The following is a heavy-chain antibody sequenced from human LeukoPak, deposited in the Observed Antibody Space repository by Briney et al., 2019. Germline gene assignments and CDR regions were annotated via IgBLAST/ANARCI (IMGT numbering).Heavy chain of an antibody. J-gene: IGHJ2*01. CDR2: ISGSGGST. Sequence: GGSLRLSCAASGFTFSSYAMSRVRQAPGKGLEWVSAISGSGGSTYYADSVKGRFTISRDNSKNTLYLKMNSLRAEDTAVYYCAKVRKGSGWYGVGYFDLWGRGTLVTVSS. D-gene: IGHD6-19*01. CDR1: GFTFSSYA. CDR3: AKVRKGSGWYGVGYFDL. V-gene: IGHV3-23*01.